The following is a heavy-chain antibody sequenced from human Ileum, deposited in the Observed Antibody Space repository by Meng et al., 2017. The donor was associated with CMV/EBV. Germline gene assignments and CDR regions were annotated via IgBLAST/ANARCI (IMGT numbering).Heavy chain of an antibody. V-gene: IGHV3-23*01. Sequence: ASGFAFSSYAMSWVRQAPGKGLDWVSGISGSGGTTYYADSVKGRFTISRDNSKNTLYLQMDSLRAEDTAVFYCAKAGGFRPHFFDNWGQGTLVTVSS. D-gene: IGHD3-16*01. CDR2: ISGSGGTT. CDR1: GFAFSSYA. CDR3: AKAGGFRPHFFDN. J-gene: IGHJ4*02.